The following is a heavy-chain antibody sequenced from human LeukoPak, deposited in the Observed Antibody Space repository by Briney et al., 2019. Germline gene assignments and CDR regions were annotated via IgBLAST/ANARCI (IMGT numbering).Heavy chain of an antibody. V-gene: IGHV4-34*01. D-gene: IGHD6-19*01. J-gene: IGHJ4*02. CDR2: INHGGST. Sequence: SETLSLTCAVYGGSFSGYYWSWVRQPPGKGLEWIGEINHGGSTNYSPSLKSRVTISADTSKNHFSLRLSSVTAADTAVYYCARGRGRSGWRQSDYWGQGTLVTVPS. CDR1: GGSFSGYY. CDR3: ARGRGRSGWRQSDY.